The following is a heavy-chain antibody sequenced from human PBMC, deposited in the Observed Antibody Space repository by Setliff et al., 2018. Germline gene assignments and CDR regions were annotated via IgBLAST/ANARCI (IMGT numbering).Heavy chain of an antibody. V-gene: IGHV1-46*01. Sequence: ASVKVSCKASGYTFTSHYMHWVRQAPGLGLEWMGTINPSSGRTSYAQKFQGRVTMTRETSTSTVYMDMSSLRSEDTAVYYCARLEKDYGDHVRKSLDYWGQGTLVTVSS. CDR2: INPSSGRT. D-gene: IGHD4-17*01. CDR3: ARLEKDYGDHVRKSLDY. CDR1: GYTFTSHY. J-gene: IGHJ4*02.